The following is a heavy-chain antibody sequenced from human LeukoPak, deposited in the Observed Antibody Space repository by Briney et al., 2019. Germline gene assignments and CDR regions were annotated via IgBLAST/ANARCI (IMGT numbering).Heavy chain of an antibody. CDR2: ISSSGSTI. Sequence: QPGGSLRLSCAASGFTFSSYEMNWVRQAPGKGLEWVSYISSSGSTIYYADSVKGRFTISRDNSKNTLYLRMNSLRAEDTAVYYCARDPGYSYQIEPYYFDYWGQGTLVTVSS. CDR1: GFTFSSYE. J-gene: IGHJ4*02. V-gene: IGHV3-48*03. CDR3: ARDPGYSYQIEPYYFDY. D-gene: IGHD5-18*01.